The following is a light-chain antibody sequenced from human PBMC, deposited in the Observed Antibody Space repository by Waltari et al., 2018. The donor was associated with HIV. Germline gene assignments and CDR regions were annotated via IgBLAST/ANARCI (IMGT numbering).Light chain of an antibody. J-gene: IGKJ1*01. Sequence: MTQSPATLSASVGDRVTITCRASQAISNFVAWYQQKPGKVPKLLIHAASTLQSGVPSRFSGSGSGTDFTLTISDLQPEDVATYFCQKYNIAPRTFGLGTKVEI. CDR2: AAS. V-gene: IGKV1-27*01. CDR1: QAISNF. CDR3: QKYNIAPRT.